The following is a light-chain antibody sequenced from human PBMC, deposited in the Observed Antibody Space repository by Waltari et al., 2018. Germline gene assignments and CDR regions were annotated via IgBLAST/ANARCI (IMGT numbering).Light chain of an antibody. V-gene: IGLV2-23*02. Sequence: QSALTQPASVSGSPGQSITISCTGTSSDVGRYNFVSWYQQHPGKAPQLIIYEVNKRPSGVSKRLSGSKSGNTASLTISGLQAEDESDYYCCSYAGRSTWVVGGGTKVTVL. CDR1: SSDVGRYNF. J-gene: IGLJ3*02. CDR2: EVN. CDR3: CSYAGRSTWV.